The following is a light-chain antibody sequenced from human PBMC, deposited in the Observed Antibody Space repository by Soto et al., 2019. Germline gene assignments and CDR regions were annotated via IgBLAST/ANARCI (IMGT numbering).Light chain of an antibody. V-gene: IGKV1-5*01. CDR2: DAS. CDR1: QSISSW. J-gene: IGKJ5*01. Sequence: DSQMTQSPSTRSATAGDRVTITCRASQSISSWLAWYQHKPGKDPKNLIYDASNLDSGVPSRFSGSGSGTDFTLTISRLEPEDSAVYYCQHYDSSPPYTFGQGTRLEI. CDR3: QHYDSSPPYT.